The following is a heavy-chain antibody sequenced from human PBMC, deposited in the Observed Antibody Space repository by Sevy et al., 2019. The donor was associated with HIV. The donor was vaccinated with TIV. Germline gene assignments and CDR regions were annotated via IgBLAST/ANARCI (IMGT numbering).Heavy chain of an antibody. J-gene: IGHJ4*02. CDR1: GFTFSSYT. CDR2: ISSSSSYI. Sequence: GESLKISCAASGFTFSSYTVSWVRQAPGKGLEWVSSISSSSSYIYYADSLKGRFTISRDNAKNSLHLQMNSLRAEDTAVYFCARTYYDSSGLFYLDYWGQGTLVTVSS. CDR3: ARTYYDSSGLFYLDY. D-gene: IGHD3-22*01. V-gene: IGHV3-21*01.